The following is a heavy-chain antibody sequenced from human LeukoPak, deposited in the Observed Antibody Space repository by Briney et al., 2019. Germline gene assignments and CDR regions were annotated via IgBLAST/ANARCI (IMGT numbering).Heavy chain of an antibody. V-gene: IGHV3-30*18. J-gene: IGHJ4*02. CDR3: AKEVRRAYYGSGRRLDY. D-gene: IGHD3-10*01. Sequence: GGSLRLSCAASGFTFSSYGMHWVRQAPGKGLEGVAVISYDGSNKYYAESVKGRFTISRDNSKNTLYLQMNSLRAEDTAVYYCAKEVRRAYYGSGRRLDYWGQGTLVTVSS. CDR2: ISYDGSNK. CDR1: GFTFSSYG.